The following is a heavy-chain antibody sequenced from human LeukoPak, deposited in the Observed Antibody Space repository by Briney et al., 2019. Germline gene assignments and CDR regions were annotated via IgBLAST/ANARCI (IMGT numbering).Heavy chain of an antibody. CDR3: ARRGRYSGSYRNFDY. D-gene: IGHD1-26*01. J-gene: IGHJ4*02. CDR1: GGSFSGYY. Sequence: SETLSLTCAVYGGSFSGYYWSWIRQPPGKGLEWIGEINHSGSTNYNPSLKSRVTISVDTSKNQFSLKLSSVTAADTAVYYCARRGRYSGSYRNFDYWGQGTLVTVSS. V-gene: IGHV4-34*01. CDR2: INHSGST.